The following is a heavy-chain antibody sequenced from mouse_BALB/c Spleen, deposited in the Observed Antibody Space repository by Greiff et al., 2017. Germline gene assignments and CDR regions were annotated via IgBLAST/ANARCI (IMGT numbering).Heavy chain of an antibody. CDR1: GYTFTDYN. CDR3: AKEYGSSYGFAY. D-gene: IGHD1-1*01. V-gene: IGHV1S29*02. Sequence: EVHLVESGPELVKPGASVKISCKASGYTFTDYNMHWVKQSHGKSLEWIGYIYPYNGGTGYNQKFKSKATLTVDNSSSTAYMELRSLTSEDSAVYYCAKEYGSSYGFAYWGQGTLVTVSA. CDR2: IYPYNGGT. J-gene: IGHJ3*01.